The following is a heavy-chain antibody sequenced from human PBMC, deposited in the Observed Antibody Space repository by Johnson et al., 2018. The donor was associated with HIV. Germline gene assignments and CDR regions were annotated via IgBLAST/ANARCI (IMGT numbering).Heavy chain of an antibody. D-gene: IGHD2-8*01. CDR2: IYSGGTT. CDR3: ATRGFYCTDGVCHGVFDF. J-gene: IGHJ3*01. Sequence: VQLVESGGGLVQPGGSLRLSCAVSGFSVSTNYINWVRQAPGKGLEWVSVIYSGGTTYYGDSVMGRFTISRDNAKKSLYLQMNSLRAEDTALYYCATRGFYCTDGVCHGVFDFWGQGTMVTVSP. CDR1: GFSVSTNY. V-gene: IGHV3-66*01.